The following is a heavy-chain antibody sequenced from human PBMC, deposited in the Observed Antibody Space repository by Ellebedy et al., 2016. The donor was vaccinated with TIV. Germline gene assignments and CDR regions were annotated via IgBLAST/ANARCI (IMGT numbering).Heavy chain of an antibody. CDR3: AGGSYTPYGMDV. V-gene: IGHV4-59*01. CDR2: ISYTGTT. D-gene: IGHD3-10*01. Sequence: SETLSLTCTVSGGSINSNYRSWIRQTPGKGLEWLGHISYTGTTNYNPSLKSRVTISGDTSKNQFSLRLSSVTAADTAVYYCAGGSYTPYGMDVWGRGTTVIVSS. CDR1: GGSINSNY. J-gene: IGHJ6*02.